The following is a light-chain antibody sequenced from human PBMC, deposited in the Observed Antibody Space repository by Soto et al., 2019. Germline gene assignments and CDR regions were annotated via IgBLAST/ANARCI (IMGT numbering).Light chain of an antibody. CDR3: QKYNSAPRT. J-gene: IGKJ1*01. V-gene: IGKV1-27*01. CDR2: AAS. CDR1: QGISNY. Sequence: DIQMTQSPSSLSASVGDRGTITCLASQGISNYLAWYQQKPGTVPKVLIYAASILQSGVPSRFSGRGSGTEFTLTISSLQPEDVATYYCQKYNSAPRTFGQGTKVDI.